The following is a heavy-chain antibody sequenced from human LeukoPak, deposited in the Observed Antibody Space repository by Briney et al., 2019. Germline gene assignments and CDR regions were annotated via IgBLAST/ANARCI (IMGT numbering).Heavy chain of an antibody. V-gene: IGHV4-34*01. CDR2: INHSGST. Sequence: SETLSLTCAVYGGSFSGYYWSWIRQPPGKGLEWIGEINHSGSTNYNPSLKSRVTISVDTSKNQFSLKLSSVTAADTAVYYCARAPHRVARNWGQGTRVPVPS. CDR1: GGSFSGYY. CDR3: ARAPHRVARN. J-gene: IGHJ4*02.